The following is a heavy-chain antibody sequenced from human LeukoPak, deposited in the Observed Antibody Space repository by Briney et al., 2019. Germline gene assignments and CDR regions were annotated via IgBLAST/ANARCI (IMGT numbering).Heavy chain of an antibody. J-gene: IGHJ4*02. CDR2: INPNSGGT. D-gene: IGHD6-19*01. Sequence: GASVKVSCKASGYTFTGYYMHWVRQAPGQGLEWMGWINPNSGGTNFAQKFQGRVTMTRDTSISTAYMELSRLRSDDTAVYYCARVDLFGEAVAGTTDPLFYWGQGTLVTVSS. CDR3: ARVDLFGEAVAGTTDPLFY. CDR1: GYTFTGYY. V-gene: IGHV1-2*02.